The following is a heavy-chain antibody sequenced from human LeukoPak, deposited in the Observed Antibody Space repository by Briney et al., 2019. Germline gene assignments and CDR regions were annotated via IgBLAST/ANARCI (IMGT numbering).Heavy chain of an antibody. Sequence: SETLSLTCSVSGGSISSSSYYWGWIRQPPGKGLEWIGSIYYSGSTYYNPSLKSRVTISVDTSKNQFSLKLSSVTAADTAVYYCARGGTAMVPLDYWGQGTLVTVSS. CDR3: ARGGTAMVPLDY. D-gene: IGHD5-18*01. V-gene: IGHV4-39*07. J-gene: IGHJ4*02. CDR1: GGSISSSSYY. CDR2: IYYSGST.